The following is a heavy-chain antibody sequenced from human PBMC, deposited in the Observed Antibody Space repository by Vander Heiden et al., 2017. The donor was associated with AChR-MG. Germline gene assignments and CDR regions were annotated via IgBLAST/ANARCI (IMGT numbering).Heavy chain of an antibody. V-gene: IGHV1-69*04. Sequence: QVQLVQSGAEVKKPGSSVKVSCKAAGGTFHRYAISWVRQAPGQGLEWMGRIIPILDITNYAQTFQGRVTITANKSTSTAYMELRSLRSEDTAVYYCARVVTTLTNYYYYYHREVWGQGSQGNVSS. CDR2: IIPILDIT. J-gene: IGHJ6*02. D-gene: IGHD4-17*01. CDR1: GGTFHRYA. CDR3: ARVVTTLTNYYYYYHREV.